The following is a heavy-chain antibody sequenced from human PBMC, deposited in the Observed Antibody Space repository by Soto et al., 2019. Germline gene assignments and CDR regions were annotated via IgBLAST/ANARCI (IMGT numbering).Heavy chain of an antibody. CDR3: VRDSCNTDRCYTHHFDV. Sequence: ASVKVSCKSSGYTFSSYGVSWVRQAPGQGLEWLGWISTYTGNTKHAQKFQDRVTLTTEASTSTAYMELRSLRSDDTAVYYCVRDSCNTDRCYTHHFDVWGQGTTVTVSS. J-gene: IGHJ6*02. CDR1: GYTFSSYG. V-gene: IGHV1-18*04. D-gene: IGHD2-2*01. CDR2: ISTYTGNT.